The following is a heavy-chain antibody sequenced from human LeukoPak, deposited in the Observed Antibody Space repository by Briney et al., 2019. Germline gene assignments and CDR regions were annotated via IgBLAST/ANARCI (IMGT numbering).Heavy chain of an antibody. D-gene: IGHD3-10*01. J-gene: IGHJ4*02. Sequence: ASVKVSCKASGYTFTGYYMHWVRQAPGQGLEWMGWINPNSGGTNYAQKFQGRVTMTRDTPISTAYMELSRLRSDDTAVYYCASEMVRGASYYFDYWGQGTLVTVSS. CDR3: ASEMVRGASYYFDY. CDR1: GYTFTGYY. V-gene: IGHV1-2*02. CDR2: INPNSGGT.